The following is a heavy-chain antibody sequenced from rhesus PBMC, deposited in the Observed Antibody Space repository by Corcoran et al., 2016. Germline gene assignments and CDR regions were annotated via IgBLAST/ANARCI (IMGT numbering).Heavy chain of an antibody. D-gene: IGHD3-40*01. CDR3: ARGETHTILDY. Sequence: QLQLQELGPGLVKPSETLSLTCAVSGDSISNGYWIWIRQPPGKGLEWIGRISGSGGSTDYNPSLKNQVTISTDTAKNQLSLRMTSVSAADTAVYYCARGETHTILDYWGQGVLVTVSS. CDR1: GDSISNGY. CDR2: ISGSGGST. V-gene: IGHV4-173*01. J-gene: IGHJ4*01.